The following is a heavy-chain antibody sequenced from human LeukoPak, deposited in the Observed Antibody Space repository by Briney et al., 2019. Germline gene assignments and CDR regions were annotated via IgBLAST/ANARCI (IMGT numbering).Heavy chain of an antibody. CDR2: IYYSGST. V-gene: IGHV4-39*01. D-gene: IGHD2-8*02. CDR3: ATFPSLHCTGRDCYSDS. CDR1: GGSISGSSYY. Sequence: SETLSLTCTVSGGSISGSSYYWGWIRQPPGKGLEWIGTIYYSGSTYYNPSLKSRVTISVDTSKNQFSLKLSSVTAADTAVYYCATFPSLHCTGRDCYSDSWGQGALVTVSS. J-gene: IGHJ4*02.